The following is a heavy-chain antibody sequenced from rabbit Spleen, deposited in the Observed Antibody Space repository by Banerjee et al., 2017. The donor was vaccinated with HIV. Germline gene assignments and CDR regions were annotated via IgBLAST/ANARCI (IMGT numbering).Heavy chain of an antibody. D-gene: IGHD1-1*01. Sequence: QSLEESGGDLVQPEGSLTLTCTASGFDFSSNAMYWVRQAPGKGLEWIAAIGAGSSGFTYFASWAKGRFTISKTSSTTVTLQMTSLTAADTATYFCARDTSSSFSSYGMDLWGPGTLVTVS. CDR3: ARDTSSSFSSYGMDL. CDR2: IGAGSSGFT. V-gene: IGHV1S40*01. CDR1: GFDFSSNA. J-gene: IGHJ6*01.